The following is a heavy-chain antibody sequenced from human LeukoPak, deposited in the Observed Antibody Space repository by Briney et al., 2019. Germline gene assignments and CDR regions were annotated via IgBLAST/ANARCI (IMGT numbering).Heavy chain of an antibody. Sequence: SETLSLTCTVSGGSISSYYWSWIRQPPGKGLEWIGYIYYSGSTNYNPSLKSRVTISVDTSKNQFSLKLSSVTAADTAVYYCARRAGTGYDYRGLIDYGMDVWGQGTTVTVSS. V-gene: IGHV4-59*08. D-gene: IGHD5-12*01. CDR1: GGSISSYY. CDR2: IYYSGST. J-gene: IGHJ6*02. CDR3: ARRAGTGYDYRGLIDYGMDV.